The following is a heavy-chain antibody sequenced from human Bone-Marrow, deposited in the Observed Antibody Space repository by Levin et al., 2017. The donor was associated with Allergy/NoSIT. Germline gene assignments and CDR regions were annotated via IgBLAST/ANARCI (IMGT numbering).Heavy chain of an antibody. J-gene: IGHJ4*02. CDR3: ARFKAPYYFDS. Sequence: SCSVSGASIRRGRYYWSWLRQPAGKGLEWIGHIYTSGGTTYNPSLKSRVTISLDTSKNQFSLRLTSVTAAETAVYYCARFKAPYYFDSWGLGTLVTVSS. CDR2: IYTSGGT. CDR1: GASIRRGRYY. V-gene: IGHV4-61*09.